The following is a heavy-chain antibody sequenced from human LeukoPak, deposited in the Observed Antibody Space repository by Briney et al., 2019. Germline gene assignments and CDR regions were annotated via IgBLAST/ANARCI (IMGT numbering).Heavy chain of an antibody. D-gene: IGHD5-12*01. CDR3: ARAGSGYDRYYYYYGMDV. V-gene: IGHV3-33*01. CDR1: GFTFSSYG. Sequence: GGSLRLSCAASGFTFSSYGMHWVRQAPGKGLEWVAVIWYDGSNKYYADSVKGRFTISRDNSKNTLYLQMNSLRAEDTAVYYCARAGSGYDRYYYYYGMDVWGQGTTVTVSS. J-gene: IGHJ6*02. CDR2: IWYDGSNK.